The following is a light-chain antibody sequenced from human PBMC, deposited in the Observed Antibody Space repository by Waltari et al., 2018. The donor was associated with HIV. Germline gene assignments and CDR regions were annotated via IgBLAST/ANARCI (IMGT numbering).Light chain of an antibody. Sequence: QSALTQPASVSGSPGQSITISCTGTSSDVGGYKFVSWYQQHPGKAPKLMIYEISYRPSGVSNRFSGSKSGNTASLTISGLQADDEADYYCSSYTSSSTLPVVFGGGTDLTVL. CDR2: EIS. CDR3: SSYTSSSTLPVV. V-gene: IGLV2-14*01. CDR1: SSDVGGYKF. J-gene: IGLJ2*01.